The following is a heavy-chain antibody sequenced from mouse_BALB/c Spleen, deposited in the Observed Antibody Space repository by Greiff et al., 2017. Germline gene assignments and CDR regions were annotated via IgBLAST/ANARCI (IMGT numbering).Heavy chain of an antibody. J-gene: IGHJ4*01. V-gene: IGHV1-54*01. CDR2: INPGSGGT. Sequence: VQLQQSGAELVRPGTSVKVSCKASGYAFTNYLIEWVKQRPGQGLEWIGVINPGSGGTNYNEKFKGKATLTADKSSSTAYMQLSSLTSDDSAVYFCARSYEPYAMDYWGQGTSGTVSS. D-gene: IGHD2-3*01. CDR3: ARSYEPYAMDY. CDR1: GYAFTNYL.